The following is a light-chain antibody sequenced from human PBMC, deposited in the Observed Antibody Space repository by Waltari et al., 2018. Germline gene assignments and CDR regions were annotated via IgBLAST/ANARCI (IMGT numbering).Light chain of an antibody. J-gene: IGKJ1*01. CDR1: QSVSSSY. V-gene: IGKV3D-20*02. CDR3: QQRFSWPT. CDR2: GAS. Sequence: EIVLTQSPGTLSLSPGERATLSCRASQSVSSSYLAWYQQKPGQAPRLLISGASSRATGIPDRFSGSGSGTDFTLTISRLEPEDFAVYYCQQRFSWPTFGQGAKVEIK.